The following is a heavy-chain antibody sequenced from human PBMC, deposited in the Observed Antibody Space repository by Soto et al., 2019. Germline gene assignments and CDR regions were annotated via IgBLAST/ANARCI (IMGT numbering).Heavy chain of an antibody. CDR1: GLTVSSNY. Sequence: PGGSLRLSCAASGLTVSSNYMSWVRQAPGKGLEWVSVIYSEGTTYYADSVKGRFTVSRDNSKNTLYLQMNSLRVEDTAVYYCALDQRGYSYGLFWSYSHLDVGGQGTTVTVSS. CDR2: IYSEGTT. V-gene: IGHV3-53*01. CDR3: ALDQRGYSYGLFWSYSHLDV. D-gene: IGHD5-18*01. J-gene: IGHJ6*02.